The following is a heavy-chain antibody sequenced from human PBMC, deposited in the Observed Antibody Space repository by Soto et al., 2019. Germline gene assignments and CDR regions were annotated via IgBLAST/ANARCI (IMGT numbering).Heavy chain of an antibody. CDR3: ARGNYYDSSGYDPYLDY. D-gene: IGHD3-22*01. Sequence: PSETLSLTCSVSGGSVSSGGYYCSWIRQPPGKGLEWIGYIYYSGSTNYNPSLKSRVTISVDTSKNQFSLKLSSVTAADTAVYYCARGNYYDSSGYDPYLDYWGQGTLVTVS. V-gene: IGHV4-61*08. CDR2: IYYSGST. CDR1: GGSVSSGGYY. J-gene: IGHJ4*02.